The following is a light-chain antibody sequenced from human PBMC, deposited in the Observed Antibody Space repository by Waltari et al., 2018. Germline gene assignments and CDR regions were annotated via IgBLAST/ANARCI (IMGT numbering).Light chain of an antibody. CDR2: DAS. V-gene: IGKV3-20*01. J-gene: IGKJ1*01. CDR3: QHYVRLPVS. CDR1: QSVGKF. Sequence: EIVLTQSPGTLSLSPGESATLSCRASQSVGKFLAWYQQKPGQATRLLIYDASIRATGIPDRFSGSGSGTDFSLTISRLEPEDFALYYCQHYVRLPVSFGQGTKVGIK.